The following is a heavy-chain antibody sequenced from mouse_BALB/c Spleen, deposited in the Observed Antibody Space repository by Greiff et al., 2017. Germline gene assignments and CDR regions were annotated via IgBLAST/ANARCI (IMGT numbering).Heavy chain of an antibody. CDR1: GFSLTSYD. V-gene: IGHV2-9-2*01. CDR3: VRGGSPGSSPSYAMDY. J-gene: IGHJ4*01. Sequence: VQLQESGPGLVAPSQSLSITCTVSGFSLTSYDISWIRQPPGKGLEWLGVIWTGGGTNYNSAFMSRLSISKDNSKSQVFLKMNSLQTDDTAIYYCVRGGSPGSSPSYAMDYWGQGTSVTVSS. D-gene: IGHD1-1*01. CDR2: IWTGGGT.